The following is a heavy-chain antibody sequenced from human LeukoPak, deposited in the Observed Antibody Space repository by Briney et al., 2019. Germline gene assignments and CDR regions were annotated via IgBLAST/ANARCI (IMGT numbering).Heavy chain of an antibody. CDR3: ARAPSQNVGSIDI. CDR1: GFTFSSYG. Sequence: GGSLRLSCAASGFTFSSYGMHWVRQAPGKGLEWVAFIGYDGSYKYDADSMKGRFTNYRDNAKNSLYLQMNSLRAEDTAVYYCARAPSQNVGSIDIWGQGTMVIVSS. CDR2: IGYDGSYK. J-gene: IGHJ3*02. V-gene: IGHV3-30*02. D-gene: IGHD3-10*01.